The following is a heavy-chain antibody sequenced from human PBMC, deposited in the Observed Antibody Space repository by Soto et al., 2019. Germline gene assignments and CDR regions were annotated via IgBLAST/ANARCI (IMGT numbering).Heavy chain of an antibody. CDR1: GGSFSGYY. J-gene: IGHJ5*02. D-gene: IGHD3-10*01. V-gene: IGHV4-34*01. CDR2: INHSGST. CDR3: ARGVGLLWFGELLNWFDP. Sequence: QVQLQQWGAGLLKPSETLSLTCAVYGGSFSGYYWSWIRQPPGKGLEWIGEINHSGSTNYNPSLKSRFTISVDTSKNQFSLKLSSVTAADTAVYYCARGVGLLWFGELLNWFDPWGQGTLVTVSS.